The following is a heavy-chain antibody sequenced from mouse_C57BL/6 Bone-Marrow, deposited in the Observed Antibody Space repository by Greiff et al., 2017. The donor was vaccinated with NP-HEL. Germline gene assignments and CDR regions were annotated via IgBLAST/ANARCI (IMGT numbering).Heavy chain of an antibody. J-gene: IGHJ4*01. V-gene: IGHV3-6*01. CDR2: ISYDGSN. Sequence: EVQLVESGPGLVKPSQSLSLTCSVTGYSITSGYYWNWIRQFPGNKLEWMGYISYDGSNNYNPSLKNRISITRDTSKNQFFLKLNSVTTEDTATYYCAREVITTVVATWDYAMDYWGQGTSVTVSS. CDR1: GYSITSGYY. CDR3: AREVITTVVATWDYAMDY. D-gene: IGHD1-1*01.